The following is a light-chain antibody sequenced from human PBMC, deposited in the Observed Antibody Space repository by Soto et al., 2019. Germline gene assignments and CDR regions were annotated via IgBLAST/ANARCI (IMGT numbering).Light chain of an antibody. CDR3: CSYAGSYTWV. CDR2: DVS. V-gene: IGLV2-11*01. J-gene: IGLJ3*02. CDR1: SSDVGAYNY. Sequence: QSALTQPRSVSGSPGQSVTISCTGTSSDVGAYNYVSWYQQHPGKAPKLMIYDVSGRPSGVPDRFSGSKSGNTASLTISGLQSEDEADYYCCSYAGSYTWVFGGGTQLTVL.